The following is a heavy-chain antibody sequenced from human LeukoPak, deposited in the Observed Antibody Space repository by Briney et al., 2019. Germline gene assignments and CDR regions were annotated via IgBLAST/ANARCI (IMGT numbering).Heavy chain of an antibody. J-gene: IGHJ4*02. Sequence: WGSLRLSCAASGFTFRTYWMTWVRQAPGKGLEWVANIELDGSEKHYVDSLEGRFTISRDNAKNSLYLQMNSLRAEDTAVYYCAKGVSTRPLYYFDNWGQGTLVTVSS. CDR1: GFTFRTYW. D-gene: IGHD6-6*01. CDR3: AKGVSTRPLYYFDN. CDR2: IELDGSEK. V-gene: IGHV3-7*01.